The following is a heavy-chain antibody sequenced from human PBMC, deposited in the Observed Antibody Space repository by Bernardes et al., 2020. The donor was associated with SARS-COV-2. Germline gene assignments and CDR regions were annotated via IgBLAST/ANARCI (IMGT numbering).Heavy chain of an antibody. CDR1: GYSFTSYW. D-gene: IGHD2-2*01. CDR2: IYPGDSDT. CDR3: ARQRYCSSTSCYPDAFDI. J-gene: IGHJ3*02. V-gene: IGHV5-51*01. Sequence: GESLKISCKGSGYSFTSYWIGWVRQMPGKGLEWMGIIYPGDSDTRYSPSFQGQVTISADKSISTAYLQWSSLKASDTAMYYCARQRYCSSTSCYPDAFDIWGQGTMVTVSS.